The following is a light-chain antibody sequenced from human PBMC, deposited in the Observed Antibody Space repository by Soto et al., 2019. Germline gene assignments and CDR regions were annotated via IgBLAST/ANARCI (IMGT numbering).Light chain of an antibody. V-gene: IGLV2-14*03. CDR1: SSDVGGYYF. Sequence: QAVVTQPASVSGSPGQSITISCTGTSSDVGGYYFVSWYQHHPGKAPKLMIYDVSNRPSGVSNRFSGSKSGNTASLTISGLQAEDEADYYCSSYIASSTSVTFGGGTKLTVL. CDR3: SSYIASSTSVT. CDR2: DVS. J-gene: IGLJ2*01.